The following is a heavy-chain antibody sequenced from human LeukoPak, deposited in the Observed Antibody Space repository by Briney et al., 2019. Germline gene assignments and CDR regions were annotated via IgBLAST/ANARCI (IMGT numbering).Heavy chain of an antibody. Sequence: GGSLRLSCAASGFTFSSYSMNWVRQAPGKGLEWVSSISSSSGYIYYADSVKGRFTISRDNAKNSPYLQMSSLRAEDTAVYFCARGPNTDYGRRYYYYMDVWGKGTTVTVSS. CDR1: GFTFSSYS. V-gene: IGHV3-21*01. CDR2: ISSSSGYI. D-gene: IGHD4-17*01. J-gene: IGHJ6*03. CDR3: ARGPNTDYGRRYYYYMDV.